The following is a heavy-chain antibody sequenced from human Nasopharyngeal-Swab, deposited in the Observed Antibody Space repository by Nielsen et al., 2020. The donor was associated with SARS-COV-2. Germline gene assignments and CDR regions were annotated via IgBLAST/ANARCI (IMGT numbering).Heavy chain of an antibody. CDR2: INPNSGGT. V-gene: IGHV1-2*06. J-gene: IGHJ3*02. CDR3: AAWWELSAFDI. D-gene: IGHD1-26*01. Sequence: ASVKVSCKASGYTFTGYYMHWVRQAPGQGLEWMGRINPNSGGTNYAQKFQGRVTMTRDTSIGTAYMELSRLRSDDTAVYYCAAWWELSAFDIWGQGTMVTVSS. CDR1: GYTFTGYY.